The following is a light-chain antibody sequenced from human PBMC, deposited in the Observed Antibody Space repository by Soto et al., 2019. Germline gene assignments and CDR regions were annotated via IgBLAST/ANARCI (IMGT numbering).Light chain of an antibody. V-gene: IGLV2-23*01. CDR2: EAT. J-gene: IGLJ2*01. Sequence: QSALTQPASVCGPPGQSVTISCTGSSSDVGTYDLVSWFQQHPGKAPKLVLFEATKRSSGVPDRFSGSKSGKTASLTISGLQPEDEADYYCCSYAGSGTYRFGGGTKLTVL. CDR1: SSDVGTYDL. CDR3: CSYAGSGTYR.